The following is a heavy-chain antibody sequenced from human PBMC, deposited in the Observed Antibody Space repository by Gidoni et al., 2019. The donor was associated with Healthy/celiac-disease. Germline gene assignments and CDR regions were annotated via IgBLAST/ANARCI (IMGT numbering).Heavy chain of an antibody. CDR2: ISSSGSTI. CDR3: ASFCTNGVCPDNWFDP. D-gene: IGHD2-8*01. Sequence: EVQLVESGGGLVQPGGSLRLSCAASGFTFSSYEMNWVRQAPGKGLEWVSYISSSGSTIYYADSVKGRFTISRDDAKNSLYLQMNSLRAEDTAVYYCASFCTNGVCPDNWFDPWGQGTLVTVSS. J-gene: IGHJ5*02. V-gene: IGHV3-48*03. CDR1: GFTFSSYE.